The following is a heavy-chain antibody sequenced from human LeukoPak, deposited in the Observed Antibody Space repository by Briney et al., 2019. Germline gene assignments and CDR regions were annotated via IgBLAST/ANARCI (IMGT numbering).Heavy chain of an antibody. D-gene: IGHD4-17*01. CDR2: IYYSGST. Sequence: SETLSLTCTVSGGSISSGGYYWSWIRQHPGKGLEWIGYIYYSGSTYYNPSLKRRVTISIDTSKNQFSLKLSSVTAADTAVYYCARDLITVTKGFDIWGQGTMVSVSS. CDR1: GGSISSGGYY. V-gene: IGHV4-31*03. J-gene: IGHJ3*02. CDR3: ARDLITVTKGFDI.